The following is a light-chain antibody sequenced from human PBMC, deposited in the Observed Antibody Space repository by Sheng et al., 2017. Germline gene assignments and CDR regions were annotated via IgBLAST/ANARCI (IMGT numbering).Light chain of an antibody. V-gene: IGKV3-15*01. CDR1: QSVSSN. J-gene: IGKJ4*02. Sequence: EIVMTQSPATLSVSPGERATLSCRASQSVSSNLAWYQQKPGQAPRLLIYGASTRATGIPARFSGSGSGTEFTLTISSLQSEEFAVYYCQQYNNWPPWTFGGGTKVEI. CDR2: GAS. CDR3: QQYNNWPPWT.